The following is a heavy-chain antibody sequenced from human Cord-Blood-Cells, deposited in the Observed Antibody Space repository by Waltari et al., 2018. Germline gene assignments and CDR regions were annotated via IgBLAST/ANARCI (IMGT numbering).Heavy chain of an antibody. D-gene: IGHD7-27*01. Sequence: QVQLVQSGAEVKKPGASVKVSCQASGYTFTGYYMHWVRQAPGQGLEWMGRINPNSGGTNYAQKFQGRVTMTRDTSIRTAYMELSRLRSDDTAVYYCASTSNWVFNWYFDLWGRGTLVTVSS. V-gene: IGHV1-2*06. CDR2: INPNSGGT. CDR3: ASTSNWVFNWYFDL. CDR1: GYTFTGYY. J-gene: IGHJ2*01.